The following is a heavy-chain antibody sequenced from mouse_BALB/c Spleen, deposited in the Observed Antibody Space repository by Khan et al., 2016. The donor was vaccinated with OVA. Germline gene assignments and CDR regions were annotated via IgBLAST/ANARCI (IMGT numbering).Heavy chain of an antibody. CDR1: GYTFTSYD. CDR2: IYHGDGST. V-gene: IGHV1S56*01. J-gene: IGHJ4*01. Sequence: QVQLQQSGPELVKPGALVKISCKASGYTFTSYDINWVKQRPGQGLEWIGWIYHGDGSTKYNEKFKDKATLTADTSSSTAYMQLSRLTSEISGVYFCARAGLRWVAMDYRGQGTSVSVSA. CDR3: ARAGLRWVAMDY. D-gene: IGHD2-4*01.